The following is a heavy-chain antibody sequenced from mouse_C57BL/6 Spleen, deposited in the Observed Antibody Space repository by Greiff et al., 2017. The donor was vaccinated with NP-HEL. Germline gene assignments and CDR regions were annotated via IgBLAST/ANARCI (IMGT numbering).Heavy chain of an antibody. V-gene: IGHV1-26*01. J-gene: IGHJ1*03. CDR2: INPNNGGT. D-gene: IGHD2-4*01. CDR1: GYTFTDYY. CDR3: ARTYDYGRYWYFDV. Sequence: EVQLQQSGPELVKPGASVKISCKASGYTFTDYYMNWVKQSHGKSLEWIGDINPNNGGTSYNQKFKGKATLTVDKSSSTAYMELRSLTSEDSAVYYCARTYDYGRYWYFDVWGTGTTVTVSS.